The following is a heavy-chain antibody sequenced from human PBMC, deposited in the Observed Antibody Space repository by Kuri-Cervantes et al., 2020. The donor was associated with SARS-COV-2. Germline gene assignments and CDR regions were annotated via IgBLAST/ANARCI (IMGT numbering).Heavy chain of an antibody. CDR3: ARGELGISNYYYYYMDV. J-gene: IGHJ6*03. CDR1: GYTFTSYY. D-gene: IGHD7-27*01. Sequence: ASVKVSCKASGYTFTSYYMHWVRQAPGQGLEWMGIINPSGGSTSHAQKFQGRVTMTRDTSTSTVYMELSSLRSEDTAVYYCARGELGISNYYYYYMDVWGKGTTVTVSS. CDR2: INPSGGST. V-gene: IGHV1-46*01.